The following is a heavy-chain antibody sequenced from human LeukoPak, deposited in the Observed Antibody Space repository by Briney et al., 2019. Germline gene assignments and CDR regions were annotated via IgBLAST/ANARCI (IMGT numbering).Heavy chain of an antibody. Sequence: GGSLRLSCAASGFTFSSYAMSWVRQAPGKGLEWVSAISGSGGSTYYADSVKGRFTISRDNSKNTLYLQMNSLRAEATAVYYCAKDFSSGYYRGGYYFDYWGQGTLVTVSS. V-gene: IGHV3-23*01. CDR3: AKDFSSGYYRGGYYFDY. CDR2: ISGSGGST. J-gene: IGHJ4*02. D-gene: IGHD3-22*01. CDR1: GFTFSSYA.